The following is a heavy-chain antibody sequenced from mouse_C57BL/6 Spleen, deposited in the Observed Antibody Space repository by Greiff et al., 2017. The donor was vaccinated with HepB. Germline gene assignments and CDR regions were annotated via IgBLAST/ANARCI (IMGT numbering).Heavy chain of an antibody. CDR1: GFSLTSYG. D-gene: IGHD1-1*01. Sequence: VQLMESGPGLVQPSQSLSITCTVSGFSLTSYGVHWVRQSPGKGLEWLGVIWSGGSTDYNAAFISRLSISKYNSKSQVFFKMNSLQADDTAIYYCASRYYGSSFSHWYFDVWGTGTTVTVSS. J-gene: IGHJ1*03. CDR3: ASRYYGSSFSHWYFDV. CDR2: IWSGGST. V-gene: IGHV2-2*01.